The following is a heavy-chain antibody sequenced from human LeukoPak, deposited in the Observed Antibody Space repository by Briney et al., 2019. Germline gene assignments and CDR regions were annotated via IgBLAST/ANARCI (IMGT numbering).Heavy chain of an antibody. CDR2: IRGDGIST. V-gene: IGHV3-74*01. CDR3: ARASYCSSTSCYAFQH. J-gene: IGHJ1*01. D-gene: IGHD2-2*01. CDR1: GFTFSSYW. Sequence: PGGSLRLSCAASGFTFSSYWMHWVRQTPGKGLVWVSRIRGDGISTSYADSVKGRFTISRDNAKNTLYLQMNSLRAEDTAVYYCARASYCSSTSCYAFQHWGQGTLVTVSS.